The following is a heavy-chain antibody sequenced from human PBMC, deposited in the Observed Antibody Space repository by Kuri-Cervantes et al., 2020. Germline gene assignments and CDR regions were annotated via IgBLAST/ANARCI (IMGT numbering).Heavy chain of an antibody. CDR3: ARALYYDREGDDI. CDR1: GYTFTDYY. Sequence: ASVKVSCKASGYTFTDYYIHWVRQAPGQGLEWLGWINPSGATHYPQNFRDRVSMTRDTSITTAYMELTSLRPDDTAVYYCARALYYDREGDDIWGQGTMVTVSS. CDR2: INPSGAT. D-gene: IGHD3-16*01. V-gene: IGHV1-2*02. J-gene: IGHJ3*02.